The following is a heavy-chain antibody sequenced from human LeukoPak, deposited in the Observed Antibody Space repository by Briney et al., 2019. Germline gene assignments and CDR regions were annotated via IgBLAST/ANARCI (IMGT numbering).Heavy chain of an antibody. V-gene: IGHV3-23*01. Sequence: GGSLRLSCAASGFTFSSYAMSWVRQAPGKGLEWVSAISGSGGSTYYADSVKGRFTISRDNSKNTLYLQMNSLRTEDTAVYYCAKVKGSGYTGRYYGFDHWGQGTLVTVSA. CDR2: ISGSGGST. CDR3: AKVKGSGYTGRYYGFDH. J-gene: IGHJ4*02. CDR1: GFTFSSYA. D-gene: IGHD1-26*01.